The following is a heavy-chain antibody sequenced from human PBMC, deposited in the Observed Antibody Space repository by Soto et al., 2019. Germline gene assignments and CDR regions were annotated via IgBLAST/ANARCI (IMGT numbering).Heavy chain of an antibody. CDR1: GGSISSSSYY. D-gene: IGHD1-26*01. Sequence: SETLSLTCTVSGGSISSSSYYWGWIRQPPVKGLEWIGSIYYSGSTYYNPSLKSRVTISVDTSKNQFSLKLSSVTAEDTAVYYCARDPPDFNSGFDSWGQGSLVTVSS. CDR3: ARDPPDFNSGFDS. J-gene: IGHJ4*02. CDR2: IYYSGST. V-gene: IGHV4-39*02.